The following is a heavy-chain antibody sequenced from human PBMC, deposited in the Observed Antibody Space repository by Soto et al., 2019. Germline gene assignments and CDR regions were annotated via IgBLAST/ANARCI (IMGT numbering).Heavy chain of an antibody. V-gene: IGHV3-23*01. CDR3: AKDRLAGNFDY. CDR1: GFTFNNYA. J-gene: IGHJ4*02. CDR2: ISATGGSK. Sequence: EVQVLDSGGGLVQPGGSLRLSCAASGFTFNNYAMNWVRQAPGKGLEWGATISATGGSKYYADSVKGRFTISRDNSKNTLYLQMNGLRVEDTAVYYCAKDRLAGNFDYWGQGTQVTVSS.